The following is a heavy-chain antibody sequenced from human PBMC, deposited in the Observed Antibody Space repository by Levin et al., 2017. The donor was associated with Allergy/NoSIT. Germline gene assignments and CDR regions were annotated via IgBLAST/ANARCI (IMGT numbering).Heavy chain of an antibody. D-gene: IGHD6-19*01. CDR3: ARVGDGSGWPTYYYYYGMDG. Sequence: GGSLRLSCAASGFTFSSYWMSWVRQAPGKGLEWVANIKQDGSEKYYVDSVKGRFTISRDNAKNSLYLQMNSLRAEDTAVYYCARVGDGSGWPTYYYYYGMDGWGQGTTVTVSS. CDR2: IKQDGSEK. V-gene: IGHV3-7*01. J-gene: IGHJ6*02. CDR1: GFTFSSYW.